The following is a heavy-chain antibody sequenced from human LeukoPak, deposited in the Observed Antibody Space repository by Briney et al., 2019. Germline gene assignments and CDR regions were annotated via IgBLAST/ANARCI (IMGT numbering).Heavy chain of an antibody. Sequence: GGSLRLSCAASGFTFSSYAMSWVRQAPGKGLEWVSAISGSGGSTYYADSVKGRFTISRDNPKNTLYLQMNSLRAEGTAVYYCAKDAIGTPLCYWGQGTLVTVSS. CDR1: GFTFSSYA. J-gene: IGHJ4*02. CDR2: ISGSGGST. D-gene: IGHD1-1*01. CDR3: AKDAIGTPLCY. V-gene: IGHV3-23*01.